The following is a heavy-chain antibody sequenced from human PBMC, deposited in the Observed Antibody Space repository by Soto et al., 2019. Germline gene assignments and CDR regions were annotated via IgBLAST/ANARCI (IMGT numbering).Heavy chain of an antibody. CDR2: IYTGGST. CDR3: ARHRSGYDPRPSDDENWFDP. J-gene: IGHJ5*02. V-gene: IGHV3-53*01. CDR1: TVSSDY. D-gene: IGHD5-12*01. Sequence: TVSSDYMSWVRQAPGKGLEWVSVIYTGGSTYYADSVKGQVTISADKSISTAYLQWSSLKASDTAMYYCARHRSGYDPRPSDDENWFDPWGQGTLVTVSS.